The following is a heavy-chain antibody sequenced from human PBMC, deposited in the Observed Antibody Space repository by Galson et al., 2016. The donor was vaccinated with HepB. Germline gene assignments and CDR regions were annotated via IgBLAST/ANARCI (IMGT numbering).Heavy chain of an antibody. CDR3: AGDPGWHHRWFGP. CDR2: IHDSGNT. CDR1: GGSMGGH. Sequence: SETLSLTCTVSGGSMGGHWTWIRQPPGKGLEWIGYIHDSGNTAYNPPLESRVIISIDTSKSQFSLKMSAVTAADTALYYCAGDPGWHHRWFGPWGQGALVTVSS. J-gene: IGHJ5*02. V-gene: IGHV4-59*01.